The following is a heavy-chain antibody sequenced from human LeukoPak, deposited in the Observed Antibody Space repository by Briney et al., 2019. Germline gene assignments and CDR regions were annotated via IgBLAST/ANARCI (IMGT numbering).Heavy chain of an antibody. Sequence: GGSLRLSCAASGFTFSNYWMSWVRQAPGKGLEWVANIKQDASEKYYVDSVKGRFTVSRDNAKNSLHLQMNSLRAEDTAVYHCARWADEKATIGFDYWGQGILVTVSS. CDR2: IKQDASEK. CDR1: GFTFSNYW. V-gene: IGHV3-7*05. D-gene: IGHD5-24*01. CDR3: ARWADEKATIGFDY. J-gene: IGHJ4*02.